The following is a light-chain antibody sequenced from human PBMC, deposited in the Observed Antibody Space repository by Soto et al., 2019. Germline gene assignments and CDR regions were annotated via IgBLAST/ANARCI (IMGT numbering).Light chain of an antibody. CDR3: QQLNTLPFT. V-gene: IGKV1-33*01. CDR2: DAS. Sequence: DTQMTQSPSSLSASVGDRVTITCQASQDISKYLNWYQQKAGKAPKLLIYDASNLETGVPSRFSGSGSGTEFTLTISGLLPEDFATYHCQQLNTLPFTFGQGTRLDTK. J-gene: IGKJ5*01. CDR1: QDISKY.